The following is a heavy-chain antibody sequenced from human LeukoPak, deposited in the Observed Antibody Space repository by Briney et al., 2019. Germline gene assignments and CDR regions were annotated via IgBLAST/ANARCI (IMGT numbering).Heavy chain of an antibody. CDR2: INHSGST. D-gene: IGHD6-19*01. V-gene: IGHV4-34*09. CDR3: ARRGGYSSGWYYFDY. J-gene: IGHJ4*02. Sequence: SETLSLTCAVYGGSFSGYYWSWIRQPPGKGLEWIGEINHSGSTNYNPSLKSRVTISVDTSKNQFSLKLSSVTAADTAVYYCARRGGYSSGWYYFDYWGQGTLATVSS. CDR1: GGSFSGYY.